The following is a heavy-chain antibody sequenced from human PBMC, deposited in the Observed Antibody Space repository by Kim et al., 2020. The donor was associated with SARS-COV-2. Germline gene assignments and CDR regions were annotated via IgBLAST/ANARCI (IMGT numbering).Heavy chain of an antibody. CDR2: ISGCGAST. D-gene: IGHD3-10*01. V-gene: IGHV3-23*01. CDR1: GFTFSSYA. CDR3: AKDPNYYGSGRPDYFDY. Sequence: GGSLRLSCAASGFTFSSYAMSWVRQAPGKGLEWVSTISGCGASTYYADSVKGRFTISRDNSKNTLYLQMNSPRAEDTAVYYCAKDPNYYGSGRPDYFDYWGQGTLVTVSS. J-gene: IGHJ4*02.